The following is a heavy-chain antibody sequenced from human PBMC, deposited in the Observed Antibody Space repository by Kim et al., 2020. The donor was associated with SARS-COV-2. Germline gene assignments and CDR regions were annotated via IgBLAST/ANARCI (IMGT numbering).Heavy chain of an antibody. CDR3: ARAWSTMTPLSYGRDV. CDR2: ISGSSDTR. J-gene: IGHJ6*01. Sequence: GGSLRLSCEASGFTFNIFGMNWVRQAPGKGLEWVSFISGSSDTRYYVDSVKGRFTVSRDNAKKSLYLRRTSLRVEDTGVYFCARAWSTMTPLSYGRDV. CDR1: GFTFNIFG. V-gene: IGHV3-48*04. D-gene: IGHD4-17*01.